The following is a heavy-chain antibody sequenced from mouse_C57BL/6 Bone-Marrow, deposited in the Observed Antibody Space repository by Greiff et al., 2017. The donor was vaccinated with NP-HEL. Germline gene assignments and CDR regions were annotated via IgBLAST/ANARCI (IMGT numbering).Heavy chain of an antibody. CDR3: TRLSNWYYAMDY. CDR1: GYTFTDYE. V-gene: IGHV1-15*01. J-gene: IGHJ4*01. CDR2: IDPETGGT. Sequence: VQLQQSGAELVRPGASVTLSCKASGYTFTDYEMPWVKQTPVHGLEWIGAIDPETGGTAYTQKFTGKAILTANKSSSTAYMELRSLTSEDSAVYYCTRLSNWYYAMDYWGQGTSVTVSS. D-gene: IGHD4-1*01.